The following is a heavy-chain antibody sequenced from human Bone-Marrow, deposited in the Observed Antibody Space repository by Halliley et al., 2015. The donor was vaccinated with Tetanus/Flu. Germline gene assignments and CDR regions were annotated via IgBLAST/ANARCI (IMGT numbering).Heavy chain of an antibody. V-gene: IGHV3-64*01. Sequence: ITKDGKSPQYAKSAKGRFTVSRDNPQNTLYLQMASLKPDDMAVYYCAREVGRLLSIDCWGQGTLVAGSS. D-gene: IGHD1-26*01. CDR3: AREVGRLLSIDC. J-gene: IGHJ4*02. CDR2: ITKDGKSP.